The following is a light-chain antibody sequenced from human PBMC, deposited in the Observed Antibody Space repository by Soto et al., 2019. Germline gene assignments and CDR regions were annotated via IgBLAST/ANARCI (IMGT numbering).Light chain of an antibody. V-gene: IGKV3-20*01. CDR2: GAS. J-gene: IGKJ1*01. Sequence: EIWLTQSPGTLSLSPGERANLSCRASQSVSKHYLAWYPQKPGPAPRLLIYGASNRATGIPDRFSGSGSGTDFTLTISRLEPEDFAVYYCQQCGSSGTFGQGTKVDI. CDR3: QQCGSSGT. CDR1: QSVSKHY.